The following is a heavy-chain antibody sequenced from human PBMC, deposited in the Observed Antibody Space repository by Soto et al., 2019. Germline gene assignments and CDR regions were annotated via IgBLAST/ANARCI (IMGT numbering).Heavy chain of an antibody. V-gene: IGHV3-21*01. J-gene: IGHJ3*02. CDR2: ISSSSSYI. CDR1: GFTFSSYS. D-gene: IGHD6-6*01. Sequence: GGSLRLSCAASGFTFSSYSMNWVRQAPGKGLEWVSSISSSSSYIYYAGSVKGRFTISRDNAKNSLYLQMNSLRAEDTAVYYCAREYLAARQDAFDIWGQGTMVTVSS. CDR3: AREYLAARQDAFDI.